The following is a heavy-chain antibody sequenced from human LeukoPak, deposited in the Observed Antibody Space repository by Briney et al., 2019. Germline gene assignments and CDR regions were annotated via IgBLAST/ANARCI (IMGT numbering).Heavy chain of an antibody. CDR3: ARDGPQPGGYYYMDV. CDR2: IYYSGST. Sequence: SETLSLTCTVSGGSISSYYWSWIRQPPGKGLEWIGYIYYSGSTNYNPSLKSRVTISVDTSKNQFSLKLSSVTAADTAVYYCARDGPQPGGYYYMDVWGKGTTVTVSS. CDR1: GGSISSYY. J-gene: IGHJ6*03. V-gene: IGHV4-59*01. D-gene: IGHD3-10*01.